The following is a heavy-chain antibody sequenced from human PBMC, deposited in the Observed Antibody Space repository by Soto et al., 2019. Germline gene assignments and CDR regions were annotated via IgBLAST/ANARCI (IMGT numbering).Heavy chain of an antibody. Sequence: GGSLRLSCAASGFTFSNAWMNWVRQAPGKGLEWVGRIKSKIDGGTTDYAAPVKGRFTISRDDSKNTLYLQMNSLKTEDTAVYYCTTALFYYVSSVYSYPPPPYYFAFWGQGTLVTVSS. CDR2: IKSKIDGGTT. J-gene: IGHJ4*02. CDR3: TTALFYYVSSVYSYPPPPYYFAF. D-gene: IGHD3-22*01. V-gene: IGHV3-15*07. CDR1: GFTFSNAW.